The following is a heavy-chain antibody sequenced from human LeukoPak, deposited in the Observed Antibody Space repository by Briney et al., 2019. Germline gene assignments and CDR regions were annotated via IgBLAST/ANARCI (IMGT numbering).Heavy chain of an antibody. Sequence: SETLSLACTVYGGSFSSYYWSWIRQPPGKGLEWIGEINHSGSTNYNPSLKSRVTISVDTSKNQFSLKLSSVTAADTAVYYCARGPTCYYDSMGYSVFFEHWGQGTLVSVSS. CDR1: GGSFSSYY. J-gene: IGHJ1*01. D-gene: IGHD3-22*01. CDR2: INHSGST. CDR3: ARGPTCYYDSMGYSVFFEH. V-gene: IGHV4-34*01.